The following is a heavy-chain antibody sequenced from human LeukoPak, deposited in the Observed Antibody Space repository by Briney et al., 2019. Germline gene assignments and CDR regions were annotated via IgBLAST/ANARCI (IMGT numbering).Heavy chain of an antibody. D-gene: IGHD5-18*01. CDR3: ARVGLIQLWLREGYYFDY. CDR1: GFTFSSYE. J-gene: IGHJ4*02. Sequence: GWSLRLSXAASGFTFSSYEMNWVRQAPGKGLEWVSYISSSGSTIYYADSVKGRFTISRDNAKNSLYVQMNSLRAEDTAVYYCARVGLIQLWLREGYYFDYWGQGTLVTVSS. V-gene: IGHV3-48*03. CDR2: ISSSGSTI.